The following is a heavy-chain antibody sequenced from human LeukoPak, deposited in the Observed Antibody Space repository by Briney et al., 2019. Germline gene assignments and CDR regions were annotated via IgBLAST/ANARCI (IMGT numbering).Heavy chain of an antibody. Sequence: PGGSLRLSCAPSGFTLSSYAMSWVRPAPGKGLEWVSAIVDNGGSTYYADSVKGRLTISRDNSKNTLYLQMNSLRAEDTALYYCAKVGTNAFDIWGQGTMVTVS. CDR1: GFTLSSYA. J-gene: IGHJ3*02. CDR2: IVDNGGST. CDR3: AKVGTNAFDI. V-gene: IGHV3-23*01.